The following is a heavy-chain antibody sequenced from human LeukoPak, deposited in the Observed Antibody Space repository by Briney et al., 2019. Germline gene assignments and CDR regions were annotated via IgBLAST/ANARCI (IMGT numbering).Heavy chain of an antibody. J-gene: IGHJ4*02. Sequence: GGSLRLSCVASGFSFSGYGVHWVRQAPGKGLEWVAVVSYDGSNKYYADSVKGRFTISRDNSKNTLYLQMNSLRAEDTAVYYCARDPNWGWGQGTLVTVSS. D-gene: IGHD7-27*01. CDR3: ARDPNWG. V-gene: IGHV3-30*03. CDR1: GFSFSGYG. CDR2: VSYDGSNK.